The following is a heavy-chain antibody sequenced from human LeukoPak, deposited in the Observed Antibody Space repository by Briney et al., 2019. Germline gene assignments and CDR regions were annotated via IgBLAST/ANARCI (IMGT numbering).Heavy chain of an antibody. CDR3: RGYYYDSSGYYLVDY. J-gene: IGHJ4*02. CDR1: GFTFSGSA. Sequence: PGGSLRLSCAASGFTFSGSAMHWVRQASGKGLEWVGRIRSKANSYASAYAASVKGRFTISRYDSKNTAYLQMNSLKTEDTAVYYCRGYYYDSSGYYLVDYWGQGTLVTVSS. D-gene: IGHD3-22*01. CDR2: IRSKANSYAS. V-gene: IGHV3-73*01.